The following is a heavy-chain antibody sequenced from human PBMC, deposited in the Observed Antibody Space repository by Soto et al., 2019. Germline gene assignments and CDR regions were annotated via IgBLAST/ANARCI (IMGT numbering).Heavy chain of an antibody. V-gene: IGHV1-2*02. Sequence: QVRLVQSGAEVKKTGASVKVSCKASGYTFTDYYIYWVRQAPGQALEWIGWINPRGGGTKYAQHFQGRVAVTTDTSLSTAYMELSSLRSDDTAQYYCARDLGTGWFYFDLWGQGTLVTVSA. CDR3: ARDLGTGWFYFDL. CDR1: GYTFTDYY. J-gene: IGHJ4*02. CDR2: INPRGGGT. D-gene: IGHD6-19*01.